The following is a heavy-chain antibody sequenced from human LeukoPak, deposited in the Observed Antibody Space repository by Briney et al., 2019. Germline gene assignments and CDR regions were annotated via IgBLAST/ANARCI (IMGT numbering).Heavy chain of an antibody. CDR3: ARGYCSGGSCLDY. J-gene: IGHJ4*02. V-gene: IGHV3-30-3*01. D-gene: IGHD2-15*01. CDR2: ISYDGSNK. Sequence: GGSLRLSCAASGFTFSSYAMSWVRQAPGKGLEWVAVISYDGSNKYYADSVKGRFTISRDNSKNTLYLQMNSLRAEDTAVYYCARGYCSGGSCLDYWGQGTLVTVSS. CDR1: GFTFSSYA.